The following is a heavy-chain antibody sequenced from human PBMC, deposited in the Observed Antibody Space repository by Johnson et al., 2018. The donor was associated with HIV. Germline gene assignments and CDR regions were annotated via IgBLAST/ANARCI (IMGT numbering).Heavy chain of an antibody. CDR2: ISWNSGSI. V-gene: IGHV3-9*01. J-gene: IGHJ3*02. D-gene: IGHD3-16*01. CDR1: GFTFDDYA. CDR3: TPDIGGGYVWGSYAFDI. Sequence: VQLVESGGGLVQPGRSLRLSCAASGFTFDDYAMHWVRQAPGKGLEWVSGISWNSGSIGYADSVKGRFTISRDNAKNSLYLQMNSLKSEDTAVYYCTPDIGGGYVWGSYAFDIWGQGKMVTVSS.